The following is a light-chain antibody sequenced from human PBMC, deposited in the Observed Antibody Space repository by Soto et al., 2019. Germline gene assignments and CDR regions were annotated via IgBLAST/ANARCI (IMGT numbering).Light chain of an antibody. CDR1: SSDVGAHNF. CDR3: NAYTSSKTYV. V-gene: IGLV2-14*01. J-gene: IGLJ1*01. Sequence: QSALTQPASVSGSPGQAITISCSGSSSDVGAHNFVSWYQHHPGKAPKLMIYEVSNRPSGVSNRFSGSKSGNTASLTISGLQAEDDANYYCNAYTSSKTYVFGSGNKVTVL. CDR2: EVS.